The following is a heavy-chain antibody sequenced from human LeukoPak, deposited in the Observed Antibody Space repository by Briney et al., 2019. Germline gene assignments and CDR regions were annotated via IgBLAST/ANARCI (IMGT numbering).Heavy chain of an antibody. CDR1: GGSISSSSYY. J-gene: IGHJ3*02. CDR2: IYYSGST. D-gene: IGHD5-18*01. Sequence: SETLSLTCTVSGGSISSSSYYWGWIRQPPGKGLEWIGSIYYSGSTYYNPSLKSRVTISVDTSKNQFSLKLSSVTAADTAVYYCARHSWSRDTRDAFDIWGQGTMVTVS. CDR3: ARHSWSRDTRDAFDI. V-gene: IGHV4-39*01.